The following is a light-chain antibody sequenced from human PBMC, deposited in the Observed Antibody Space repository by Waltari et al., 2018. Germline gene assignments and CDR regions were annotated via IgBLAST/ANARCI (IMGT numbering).Light chain of an antibody. CDR2: GSS. CDR3: QSYDTSLSVV. V-gene: IGLV1-40*01. CDR1: GSTIGAGFD. Sequence: QSVLTQPPSVSGAPGQRVPIPCTGSGSTIGAGFDVHWYQQLPRAAPKLLIYGSSTRPVGVPDRFFGSTSGTSASLAITGLQAEDEADYYCQSYDTSLSVVFGGGTKLTVL. J-gene: IGLJ3*02.